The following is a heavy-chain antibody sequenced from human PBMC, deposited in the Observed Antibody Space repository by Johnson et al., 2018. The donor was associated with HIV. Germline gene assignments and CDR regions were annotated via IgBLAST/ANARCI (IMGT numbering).Heavy chain of an antibody. CDR2: IKQDGSEQ. V-gene: IGHV3-7*01. CDR3: ARDLRLVYDAFDI. J-gene: IGHJ3*02. D-gene: IGHD5/OR15-5a*01. Sequence: VQLVESGGGLVQPGGSLRLSCAASGFTFSSYWMSWVRQAPGKGLEWVANIKQDGSEQYYVDSVKRRVTISSDNFKNSLGMQMNSLRAEDTAVYYWARDLRLVYDAFDIWGQGTMGTVSS. CDR1: GFTFSSYW.